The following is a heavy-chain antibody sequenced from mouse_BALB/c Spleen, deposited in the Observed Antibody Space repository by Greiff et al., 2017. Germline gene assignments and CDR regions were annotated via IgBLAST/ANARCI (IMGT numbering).Heavy chain of an antibody. V-gene: IGHV3-2*02. CDR2: ISYSGST. Sequence: DVKLQESGPGLVKPSQSLSLTCTVTGYSITSDYAWNWIRQFPGNELEWMGYISYSGSTSYNPSLKSRISITRDTSKNQFFLQLNSVTTEDTATYYCAIDGYDGDWFAYWGQGTLVTVSA. J-gene: IGHJ3*01. CDR3: AIDGYDGDWFAY. D-gene: IGHD2-2*01. CDR1: GYSITSDYA.